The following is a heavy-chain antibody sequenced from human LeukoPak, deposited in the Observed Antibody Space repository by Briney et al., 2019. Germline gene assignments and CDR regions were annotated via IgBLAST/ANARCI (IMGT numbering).Heavy chain of an antibody. CDR3: ARRGLGYCSGGSCRSENYYYYYGMDV. J-gene: IGHJ6*02. Sequence: ASVKVSCKASGYTFTSYGISWVRQAPGQGLEWMGWISAYNGNTNYAQKLQGRVTITTDTSTSTAYMELRSLRSDDTAVYYCARRGLGYCSGGSCRSENYYYYYGMDVWGQGTTVTVSS. D-gene: IGHD2-15*01. CDR1: GYTFTSYG. V-gene: IGHV1-18*01. CDR2: ISAYNGNT.